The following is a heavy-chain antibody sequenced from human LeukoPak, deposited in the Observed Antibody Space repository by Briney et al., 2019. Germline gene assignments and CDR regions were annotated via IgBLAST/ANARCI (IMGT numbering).Heavy chain of an antibody. J-gene: IGHJ6*02. CDR2: RYYSGST. V-gene: IGHV4-59*12. CDR3: ARGHYYGSVYYGMDV. D-gene: IGHD3-10*01. CDR1: GGSISSYY. Sequence: SETLSLTCTVSGGSISSYYWSWIRQPPGKGPEWIGYRYYSGSTNYNPSLNSRVTISIDTSKNQFSLKLSPVTAADTAVYYCARGHYYGSVYYGMDVWGQGTTVTVSS.